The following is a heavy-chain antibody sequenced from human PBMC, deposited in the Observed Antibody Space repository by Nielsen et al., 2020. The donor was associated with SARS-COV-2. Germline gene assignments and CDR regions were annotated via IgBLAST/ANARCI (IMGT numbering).Heavy chain of an antibody. D-gene: IGHD3-22*01. J-gene: IGHJ4*02. Sequence: ASVKVSCKASGYTFRSYGISWVRQAPGQGLEWMGIINPSGGSTSYAQKFQGRVTMTRDTSTSTVYMELSSLRSEDTAVYYCAREHFVGGLGIVVVISTILDYWGQGTLVTVSS. CDR1: GYTFRSYG. V-gene: IGHV1-46*01. CDR3: AREHFVGGLGIVVVISTILDY. CDR2: INPSGGST.